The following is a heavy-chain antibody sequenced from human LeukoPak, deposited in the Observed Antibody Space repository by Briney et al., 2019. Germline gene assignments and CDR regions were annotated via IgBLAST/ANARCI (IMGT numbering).Heavy chain of an antibody. CDR3: ARQRAPRWLQPTAYAFDI. D-gene: IGHD5-24*01. Sequence: SETLSLTCTVSGGSISSYYWSWIRQPPGKGLEWIGYIYYSGSTNYNPSLKSRVTISVDTSKNQFSLKLSSVTAADTAVYYCARQRAPRWLQPTAYAFDIWGQGTMVTVSS. V-gene: IGHV4-59*01. CDR1: GGSISSYY. CDR2: IYYSGST. J-gene: IGHJ3*02.